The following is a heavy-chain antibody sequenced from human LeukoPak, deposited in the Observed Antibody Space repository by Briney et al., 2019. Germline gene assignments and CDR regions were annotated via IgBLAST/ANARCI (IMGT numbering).Heavy chain of an antibody. Sequence: GGSLRLSCAASGFTFSSYAMHWVRQAPGKGLEWVAVISYDGSNKYYADSVKGRFTIFRDNSKNTLYLQMNSLRAEDTAVYYCARDVEKYYDILTGYSPWYFDYWGQGTLVTVSS. CDR1: GFTFSSYA. CDR3: ARDVEKYYDILTGYSPWYFDY. J-gene: IGHJ4*02. CDR2: ISYDGSNK. V-gene: IGHV3-30-3*01. D-gene: IGHD3-9*01.